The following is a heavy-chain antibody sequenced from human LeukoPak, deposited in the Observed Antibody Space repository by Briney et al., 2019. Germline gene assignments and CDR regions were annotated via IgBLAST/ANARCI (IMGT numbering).Heavy chain of an antibody. D-gene: IGHD4-23*01. CDR3: ARAAVVTSPFDY. CDR1: GFTFSDYY. Sequence: GGSLRLSCAASGFTFSDYYMSWIRQAPGKGLEWVSYISSSGGTIYFADSVKDRFTTSRDNAKNSLDLQMNSLRAEDTAMYYCARAAVVTSPFDYWGQGTLVTVSS. J-gene: IGHJ4*02. CDR2: ISSSGGTI. V-gene: IGHV3-11*01.